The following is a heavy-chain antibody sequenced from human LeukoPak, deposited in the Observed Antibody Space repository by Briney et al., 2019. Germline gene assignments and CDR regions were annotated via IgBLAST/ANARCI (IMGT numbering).Heavy chain of an antibody. CDR3: ASRGSNDYGDYVPHFDY. CDR1: GFTVSSNY. Sequence: PGGSLRLSCAASGFTVSSNYMSWVRQAPGKGLEWVSVIYSGGSTYYADSVKGRFTISRDNSKNTLYLQMNSLRAEDTAVYYCASRGSNDYGDYVPHFDYWGQGTLVTVSS. V-gene: IGHV3-66*01. CDR2: IYSGGST. J-gene: IGHJ4*02. D-gene: IGHD4-17*01.